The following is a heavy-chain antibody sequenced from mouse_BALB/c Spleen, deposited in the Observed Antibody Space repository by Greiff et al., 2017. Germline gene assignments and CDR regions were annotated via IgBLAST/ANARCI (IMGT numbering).Heavy chain of an antibody. V-gene: IGHV5-4*02. CDR3: ARGDYYGYGWYFDV. D-gene: IGHD1-2*01. J-gene: IGHJ1*01. CDR2: ISDGGSYT. CDR1: GFTFSDYY. Sequence: EVKVEESGGGLVKPGGSLKLSCAASGFTFSDYYMYWVRQTPEKRLEWVATISDGGSYTYYPDSVKGRFTISRDNAKNNLYLQMSSLKSEDTAMYYCARGDYYGYGWYFDVWGAGTTVTVSS.